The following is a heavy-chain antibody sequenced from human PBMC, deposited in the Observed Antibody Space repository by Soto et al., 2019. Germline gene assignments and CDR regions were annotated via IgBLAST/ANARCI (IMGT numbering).Heavy chain of an antibody. CDR1: GYWHPNFW. Sequence: GESLKISCKNSGYWHPNFWIAWVRQMPGKGLEWMGIIYPGDSGTRYSPSFQGQVTISADKSIRTAYLQWSSLKASDTAIYYCATRDGELAAAATSYYYYAMDVWGQGTAVTVSS. D-gene: IGHD6-13*01. CDR2: IYPGDSGT. CDR3: ATRDGELAAAATSYYYYAMDV. J-gene: IGHJ6*02. V-gene: IGHV5-51*01.